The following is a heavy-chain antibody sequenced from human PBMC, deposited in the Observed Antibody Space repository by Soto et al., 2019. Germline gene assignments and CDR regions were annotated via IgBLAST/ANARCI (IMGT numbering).Heavy chain of an antibody. CDR3: ARERITMVRGVITLRVFAFDI. J-gene: IGHJ3*02. V-gene: IGHV4-34*01. CDR1: GGSFSGYY. Sequence: SETLSLTCAVYGGSFSGYYWSWIRQPPGKGLEWIGEINHSGSTNYNPSLKSRVTISVDTSKNQFSLKLSSVTAADTAVYYCARERITMVRGVITLRVFAFDIWGQGTMVTVSS. CDR2: INHSGST. D-gene: IGHD3-10*01.